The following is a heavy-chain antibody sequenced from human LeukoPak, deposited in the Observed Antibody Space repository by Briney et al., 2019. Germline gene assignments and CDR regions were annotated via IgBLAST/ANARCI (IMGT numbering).Heavy chain of an antibody. CDR2: IDPSDSYT. J-gene: IGHJ4*02. V-gene: IGHV5-10-1*01. D-gene: IGHD3-9*01. CDR3: ARHEGYDILTGYYRSLDFDY. CDR1: GYSFTSYW. Sequence: GESLKISCKGSGYSFTSYWISWVRQMPGKGLEWMGRIDPSDSYTNYSPSFQGHVTISADESISTAYLQWSSLKASDTAMYYCARHEGYDILTGYYRSLDFDYWGQGTLVTVSS.